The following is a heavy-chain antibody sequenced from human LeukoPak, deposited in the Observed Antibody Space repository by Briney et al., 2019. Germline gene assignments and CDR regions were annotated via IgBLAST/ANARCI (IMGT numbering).Heavy chain of an antibody. CDR3: ARGSSSGPYNWFDP. CDR2: IYYSGST. J-gene: IGHJ5*02. Sequence: SETLSLTCTVSGGSISSSSYYWGWIRQPPGKGLEWIGSIYYSGSTYYNSSLKSRVTISVDTSKNQFSLKLSSVTAADTAVYYCARGSSSGPYNWFDPWGQGTLVTVSS. CDR1: GGSISSSSYY. D-gene: IGHD3-22*01. V-gene: IGHV4-39*07.